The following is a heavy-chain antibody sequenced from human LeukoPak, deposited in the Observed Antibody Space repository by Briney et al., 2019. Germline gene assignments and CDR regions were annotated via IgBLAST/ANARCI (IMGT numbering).Heavy chain of an antibody. Sequence: GGSLRLSCAASGFTFSSYWMSWIRQAPGKGLEWVANIKEDGSEKYYVDSVRGRFTISRDNAKNSLSLQMNGLRAEDTAAYYCARDRTGNDYWGQGALVTVSS. CDR1: GFTFSSYW. J-gene: IGHJ4*02. CDR2: IKEDGSEK. CDR3: ARDRTGNDY. D-gene: IGHD1-1*01. V-gene: IGHV3-7*01.